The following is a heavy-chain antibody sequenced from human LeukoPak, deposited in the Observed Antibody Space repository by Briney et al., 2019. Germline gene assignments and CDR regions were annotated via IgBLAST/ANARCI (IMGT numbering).Heavy chain of an antibody. D-gene: IGHD6-13*01. Sequence: GASVKVSCKASGYTFTDYYMHWGRQAPGQGLEWMGSIKLNSGGTNYAQKFQGRVTMTRDTSISTAYMEVSRLISDDTAVYYCARDSIAAAGLSFDYWGQGTLVTVSS. CDR2: IKLNSGGT. CDR3: ARDSIAAAGLSFDY. V-gene: IGHV1-2*02. CDR1: GYTFTDYY. J-gene: IGHJ4*02.